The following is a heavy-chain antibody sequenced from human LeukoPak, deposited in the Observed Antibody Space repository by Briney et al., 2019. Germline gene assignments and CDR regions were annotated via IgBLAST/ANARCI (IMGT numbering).Heavy chain of an antibody. CDR3: LLGAIRYGMDV. D-gene: IGHD1-26*01. V-gene: IGHV3-66*01. Sequence: GGSLRLSCAASGFTVSSSYMSWVRQAPGKGVEWVSIISSAGTTYYADSVKGRFTNSRDNSKNTVYLQVNSLRDEHTAVYYCLLGAIRYGMDVWGQGTTVTVSS. CDR1: GFTVSSSY. J-gene: IGHJ6*02. CDR2: ISSAGTT.